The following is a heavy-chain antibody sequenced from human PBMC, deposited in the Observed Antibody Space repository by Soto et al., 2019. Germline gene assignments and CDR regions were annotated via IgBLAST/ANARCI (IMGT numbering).Heavy chain of an antibody. V-gene: IGHV4-30-4*01. CDR1: GGSISSGDYY. D-gene: IGHD2-2*01. Sequence: SETLSLTCTVSGGSISSGDYYWSWIRQPPGKGLEWIGYIYYSGSTYYNPSLKSRVTISVDTSKNQFSLKLSSVTAADTAVYYCARTGWLGYCISTSCYSSWFDPWGQGTLVTVSS. J-gene: IGHJ5*02. CDR3: ARTGWLGYCISTSCYSSWFDP. CDR2: IYYSGST.